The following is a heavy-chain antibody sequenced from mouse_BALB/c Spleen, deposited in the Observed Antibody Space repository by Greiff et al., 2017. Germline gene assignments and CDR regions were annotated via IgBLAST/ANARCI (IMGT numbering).Heavy chain of an antibody. V-gene: IGHV3-6*02. CDR1: GYSITSGYY. CDR3: AREFITTALDY. Sequence: DVQLQESGPGLVKPSQSLSLTCSVTGYSITSGYYWNWIRQFPGNKLEWMGYISYDGSNNYNPSLKNRISITRDTSKNQFFLKLNSVTTEDTATYYCAREFITTALDYWGQGTTLTVSS. J-gene: IGHJ2*01. D-gene: IGHD1-2*01. CDR2: ISYDGSN.